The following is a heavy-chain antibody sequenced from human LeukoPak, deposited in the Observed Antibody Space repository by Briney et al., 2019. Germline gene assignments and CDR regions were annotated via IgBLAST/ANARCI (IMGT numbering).Heavy chain of an antibody. CDR1: GGSIGTYW. D-gene: IGHD2-15*01. J-gene: IGHJ4*02. V-gene: IGHV4-4*07. Sequence: SETLSLTCGVSGGSIGTYWWNWIRQPAGKGLEWIGRFHYSGTANYNPSLKSRVSMSLDMSKNQFFLNLSSVTAADTAVYYCARFCSGGRCPDYWGQGTLVTVSS. CDR2: FHYSGTA. CDR3: ARFCSGGRCPDY.